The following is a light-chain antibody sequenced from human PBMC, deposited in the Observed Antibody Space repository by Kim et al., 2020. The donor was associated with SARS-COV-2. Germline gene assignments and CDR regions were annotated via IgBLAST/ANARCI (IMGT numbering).Light chain of an antibody. V-gene: IGLV2-14*03. Sequence: GQSITTSCAGTSSDVSVYNYVSEYPSHPGKAPKLMIYNVSKRPSGVSTRFSGSKAGNTASLTISGLQAEDEAVYYCSSYTSSSTLVFGGGTQLTVL. J-gene: IGLJ3*02. CDR1: SSDVSVYNY. CDR2: NVS. CDR3: SSYTSSSTLV.